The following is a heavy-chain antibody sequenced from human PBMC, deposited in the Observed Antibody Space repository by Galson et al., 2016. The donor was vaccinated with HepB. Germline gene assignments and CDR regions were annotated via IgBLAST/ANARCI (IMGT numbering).Heavy chain of an antibody. D-gene: IGHD3-16*01. J-gene: IGHJ3*01. Sequence: SLRLSCAVSGLTLSSSAVSWVRQAPEKGLEWVSTISGRAGRTFIADSVKGRFTISRDNSKNTLYLQMNSLSAEDTAVYYCAKSGQGEGLLPVYPFDVWGQGTTVTVSS. CDR3: AKSGQGEGLLPVYPFDV. CDR1: GLTLSSSA. V-gene: IGHV3-23*01. CDR2: ISGRAGRT.